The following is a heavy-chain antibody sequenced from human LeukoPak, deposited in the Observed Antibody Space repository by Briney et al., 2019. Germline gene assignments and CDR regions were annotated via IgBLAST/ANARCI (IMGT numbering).Heavy chain of an antibody. CDR1: GGSISSYY. CDR3: ARVDSSGFFPGY. J-gene: IGHJ4*02. CDR2: IYYSGST. V-gene: IGHV4-59*01. Sequence: SETLSLTCTVSGGSISSYYWSWIRQPPGKGLEWIGYIYYSGSTNYNPSLKSRVTISVDTSKNQFSLKLSSVTAADTAVYYCARVDSSGFFPGYWGQGTLVTVSS. D-gene: IGHD3-22*01.